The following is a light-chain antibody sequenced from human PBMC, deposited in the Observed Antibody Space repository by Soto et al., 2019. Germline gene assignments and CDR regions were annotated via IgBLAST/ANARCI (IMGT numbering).Light chain of an antibody. CDR3: QQYNNWPPWT. V-gene: IGKV3-15*01. Sequence: EIVMTQSPATLSVSPGERATLSCRTSQSVSGNLAWYQQKPGQAPRLLIYGASTRATGIPARFSGSGSGTEFTLTISSLQSEDFAVYYCQQYNNWPPWTFGQGTKVEIK. CDR1: QSVSGN. CDR2: GAS. J-gene: IGKJ1*01.